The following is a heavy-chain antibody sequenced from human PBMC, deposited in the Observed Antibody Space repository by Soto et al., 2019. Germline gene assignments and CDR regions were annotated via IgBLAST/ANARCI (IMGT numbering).Heavy chain of an antibody. D-gene: IGHD3-22*01. V-gene: IGHV1-46*01. CDR3: ANALHYHDAIGYPGDIQY. Sequence: QVQLVQSGAEVKKPGASVKVSCKASGYIFTSYYIHWVRQAPGQGLEWMGLINPSGGTTNYAQKFQGRVTITRDTSTSTVYMELSSLRSEDTAVYYCANALHYHDAIGYPGDIQYWGQGTLVTVSS. CDR1: GYIFTSYY. CDR2: INPSGGTT. J-gene: IGHJ1*01.